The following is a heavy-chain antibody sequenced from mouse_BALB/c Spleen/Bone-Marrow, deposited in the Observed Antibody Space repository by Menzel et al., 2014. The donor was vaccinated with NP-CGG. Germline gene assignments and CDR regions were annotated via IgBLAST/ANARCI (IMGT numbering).Heavy chain of an antibody. CDR3: ARGNGPYAMDY. Sequence: QVQLKDSGAELVRPGTSVKISCKASGYTFTNYWLGWVKQRPGHGLEWIGDIYPGGGYTNYNEKFKGKATLTADTSSSTAYMQLSSLTSEDSAVYFCARGNGPYAMDYWGQRTSVTLSS. J-gene: IGHJ4*01. CDR1: GYTFTNYW. CDR2: IYPGGGYT. V-gene: IGHV1-63*02. D-gene: IGHD1-1*02.